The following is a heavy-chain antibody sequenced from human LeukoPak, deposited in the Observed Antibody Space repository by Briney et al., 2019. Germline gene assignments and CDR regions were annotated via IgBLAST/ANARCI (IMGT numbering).Heavy chain of an antibody. CDR2: LSGNSGTT. CDR3: ARDRTDPGIAVSTGWFDP. D-gene: IGHD6-19*01. Sequence: GGSLRLSCTASGFTFNTYAMNWVRQAPGKGLEWVSTLSGNSGTTYYADSVKGRFTISRDNFRNTLYLHMNSLRAEDTAVYYCARDRTDPGIAVSTGWFDPWGQGTLVTVSS. CDR1: GFTFNTYA. J-gene: IGHJ5*02. V-gene: IGHV3-23*01.